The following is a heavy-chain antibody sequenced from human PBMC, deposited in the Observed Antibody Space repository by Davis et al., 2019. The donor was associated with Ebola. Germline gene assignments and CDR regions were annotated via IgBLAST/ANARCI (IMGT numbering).Heavy chain of an antibody. V-gene: IGHV3-7*01. CDR3: ARKSGPDY. CDR1: GFTFSSYW. CDR2: IKQDGSEK. Sequence: GESLKISCAASGFTFSSYWMSWVRQAPGKGLEWVANIKQDGSEKYYVDSVKGRFTISRDNAKNTLYLQMNSLRAEDTAVYYCARKSGPDYWGQGTLVTVSS. D-gene: IGHD1-1*01. J-gene: IGHJ4*02.